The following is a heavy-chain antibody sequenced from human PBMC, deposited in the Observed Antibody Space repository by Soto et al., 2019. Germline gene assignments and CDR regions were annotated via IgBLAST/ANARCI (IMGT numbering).Heavy chain of an antibody. Sequence: QVQLQESGPGLVKPSETLSLTCTVSGGSISSYYWSWIRQPPGKGLERIGYMYNTGSTVYNPSLKSRVTISVDTSKNQFSLKLNAVTAADTAVYYCARDLWGYCGTDCYPLDVWGQGTTVTVSS. CDR1: GGSISSYY. J-gene: IGHJ6*02. CDR3: ARDLWGYCGTDCYPLDV. V-gene: IGHV4-59*01. CDR2: MYNTGST. D-gene: IGHD2-21*02.